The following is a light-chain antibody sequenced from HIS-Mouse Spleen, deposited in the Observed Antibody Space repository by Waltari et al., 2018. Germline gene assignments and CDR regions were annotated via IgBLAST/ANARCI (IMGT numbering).Light chain of an antibody. CDR2: AAS. CDR3: QQYYSYPYT. V-gene: IGKV1-8*01. CDR1: QGISSY. J-gene: IGKJ2*01. Sequence: AIRMTQSPSSFSASTGDRVTITCRASQGISSYLACYQQKPVKAPKLLIYAASTLQSGVPSRFSGSGSVTDFTLTISCLQSEDFATYYCQQYYSYPYTFGQGTKLEIK.